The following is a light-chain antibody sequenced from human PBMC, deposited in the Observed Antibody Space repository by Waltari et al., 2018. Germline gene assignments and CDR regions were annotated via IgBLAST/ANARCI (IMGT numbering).Light chain of an antibody. V-gene: IGLV2-23*02. Sequence: QSALTQPASVSGSPGQSITISCTGSRSDIGSYNLVSWYQQPPGKVPKLLIYEVTKRPSGVSDRFSASKSGNTASLTISGLQAEDEADYYYCSYAGSYVLIGGGTKLTVL. CDR1: RSDIGSYNL. J-gene: IGLJ2*01. CDR2: EVT. CDR3: CSYAGSYVL.